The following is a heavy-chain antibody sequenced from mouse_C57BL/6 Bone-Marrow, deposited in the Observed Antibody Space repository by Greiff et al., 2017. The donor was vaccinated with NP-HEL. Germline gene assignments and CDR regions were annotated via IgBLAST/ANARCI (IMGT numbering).Heavy chain of an antibody. Sequence: QVQLQQPGAELVKPGASVKMSCKASGYTFTSSWITWVKQMPGQGLEWIGDIYPGSGSTNYNEKFKSKATLTVDTSSSTAYMQLSSLTSEDSAVYYCATPHDYGSSSYFDYWGQGTTLTVSS. D-gene: IGHD1-1*01. CDR3: ATPHDYGSSSYFDY. CDR1: GYTFTSSW. CDR2: IYPGSGST. V-gene: IGHV1-55*01. J-gene: IGHJ2*01.